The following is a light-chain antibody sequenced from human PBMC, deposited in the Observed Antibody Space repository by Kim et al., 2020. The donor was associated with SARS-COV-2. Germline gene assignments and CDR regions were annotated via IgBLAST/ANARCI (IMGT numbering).Light chain of an antibody. J-gene: IGKJ4*01. CDR2: GTS. Sequence: SAGERAILSCRASQSVSRNLAWYQQRPGQAPRLLIYGTSTRATGIPARFSGSGSGTEFSLTISSLQSEDVAVYYCQQYNDWPALTFGGGTKVDI. CDR1: QSVSRN. CDR3: QQYNDWPALT. V-gene: IGKV3-15*01.